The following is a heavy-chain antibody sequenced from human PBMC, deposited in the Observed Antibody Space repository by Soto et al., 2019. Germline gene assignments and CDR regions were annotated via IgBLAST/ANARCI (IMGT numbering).Heavy chain of an antibody. V-gene: IGHV1-58*03. Sequence: QMQLVQSGPEVKKPGTSVKVSCKASGFTFTSSAVQWVRQARGQRLEWIGWIVVGSGNTNYAQKFQARVTITRVMYTSSAYMELSSLRCEDTAVYYCAADRGRGYEIFDYWGQGTLVTVSS. CDR2: IVVGSGNT. J-gene: IGHJ4*02. CDR1: GFTFTSSA. CDR3: AADRGRGYEIFDY. D-gene: IGHD5-12*01.